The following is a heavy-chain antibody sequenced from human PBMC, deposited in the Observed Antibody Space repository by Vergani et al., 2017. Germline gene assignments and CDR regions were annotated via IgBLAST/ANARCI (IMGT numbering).Heavy chain of an antibody. D-gene: IGHD2-15*01. J-gene: IGHJ4*02. V-gene: IGHV5-10-1*03. CDR3: ARQGYCSGGSCYRQFDY. CDR2: IDPSDSYT. Sequence: EVQLVQSGAEVKKPGESLRISCKGSGYSFTSYWISWVRQMPGKGLEWMGRIDPSDSYTNYSPSFQGHVTISADKSSSTAYLQWSSLKASDTAMYYCARQGYCSGGSCYRQFDYWGQGTLVTVSS. CDR1: GYSFTSYW.